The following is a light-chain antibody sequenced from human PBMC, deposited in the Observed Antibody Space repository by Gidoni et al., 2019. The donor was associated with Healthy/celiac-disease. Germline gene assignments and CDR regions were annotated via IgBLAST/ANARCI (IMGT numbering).Light chain of an antibody. CDR3: QQYNSYSRT. CDR1: QSISSW. Sequence: DIQMTQSPSTLSASVGDRVTITCRASQSISSWLAWYQQKPGKAPKLLIYKASSRDSGVPSRFSGSGSGTEFTLTISSLEPDDFAAYYCQQYNSYSRTFXQXTKLEIK. CDR2: KAS. V-gene: IGKV1-5*03. J-gene: IGKJ2*01.